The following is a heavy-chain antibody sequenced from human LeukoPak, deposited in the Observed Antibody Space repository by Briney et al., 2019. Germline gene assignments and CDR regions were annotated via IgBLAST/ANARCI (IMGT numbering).Heavy chain of an antibody. Sequence: PGRSLRLSCAASGFTFDDYAMHWVRQAPGKGLEWVSGISWNSGSIGYADSVKGRFTISRDNAKNSLYLQMNSLRAEDTALYYCAKGYCSSTSCYDFDYWGQGTLVTVSS. CDR2: ISWNSGSI. CDR1: GFTFDDYA. D-gene: IGHD2-2*01. J-gene: IGHJ4*02. V-gene: IGHV3-9*01. CDR3: AKGYCSSTSCYDFDY.